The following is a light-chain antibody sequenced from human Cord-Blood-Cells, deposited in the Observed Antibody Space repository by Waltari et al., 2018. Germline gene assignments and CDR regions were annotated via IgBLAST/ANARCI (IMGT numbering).Light chain of an antibody. CDR3: QSDDSSLSGNWV. J-gene: IGLJ3*02. V-gene: IGLV1-40*01. CDR2: GNS. Sequence: QSVLTQPPSVSGAPGQRVTISCTGSSSNIGAGYDVHWYQQLPGTAPKLLIYGNSHRPSVVPDRFSGSKAGTSASLAITGLQAEDEADYYGQSDDSSLSGNWVFGGGTKLTVL. CDR1: SSNIGAGYD.